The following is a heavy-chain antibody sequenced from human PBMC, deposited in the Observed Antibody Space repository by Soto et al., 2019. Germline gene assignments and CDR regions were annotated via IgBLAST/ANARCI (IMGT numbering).Heavy chain of an antibody. CDR2: IYYSGST. V-gene: IGHV4-39*01. D-gene: IGHD4-4*01. J-gene: IGHJ6*02. CDR3: ARRSTVTKPHDYYYGMDV. Sequence: SETLSLTCTVSGGSISSSSYYWGWIRQPPGKGLEWIGSIYYSGSTYYNPSLKSRVTISVDTSKNQFSLKLSSVTAADTAVYYCARRSTVTKPHDYYYGMDVWGQGNTVTVSS. CDR1: GGSISSSSYY.